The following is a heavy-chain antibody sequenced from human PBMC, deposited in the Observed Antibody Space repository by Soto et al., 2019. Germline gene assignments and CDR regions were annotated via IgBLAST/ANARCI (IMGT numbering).Heavy chain of an antibody. D-gene: IGHD2-8*01. CDR2: IIPIFGTA. CDR1: GGTFSSYA. J-gene: IGHJ6*02. V-gene: IGHV1-69*01. Sequence: QVQLVQSGAEVKKPGSSVKVSCKASGGTFSSYAISWVRQAPGQGLEWMGGIIPIFGTANYAQKFQGRVTITAEESTSTAYMELSSLRSEDTAVYYCARSALMVYATEDYYYGMDVWGQGTTVTVSS. CDR3: ARSALMVYATEDYYYGMDV.